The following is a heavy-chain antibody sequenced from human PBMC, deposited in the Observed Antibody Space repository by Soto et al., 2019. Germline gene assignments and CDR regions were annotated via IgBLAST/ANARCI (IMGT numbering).Heavy chain of an antibody. CDR1: GFTFSDYY. Sequence: WGSLRLSCAASGFTFSDYYMSWIRRAPGKGLEWVSYISSSGSTIYYADSVKGRFTISRDNAKNSLYLQMNSLRAEDTAVYYCARSRCSGGSCYSGFFGDAFDIWGQGTMVTVSS. CDR2: ISSSGSTI. CDR3: ARSRCSGGSCYSGFFGDAFDI. V-gene: IGHV3-11*01. D-gene: IGHD2-15*01. J-gene: IGHJ3*02.